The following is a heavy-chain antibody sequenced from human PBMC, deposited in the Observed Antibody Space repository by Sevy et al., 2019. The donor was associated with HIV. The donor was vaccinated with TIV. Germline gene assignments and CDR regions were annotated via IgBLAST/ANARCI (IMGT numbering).Heavy chain of an antibody. CDR3: ARGYGDYNIYYFDF. Sequence: SETLSLTCTVSGGSISYYYWSWIRQPPGKGLEWTGYIYYSGRTNYNPSLKSRVTISVDTSKYQFSLRLSSVTAADTAVNYCARGYGDYNIYYFDFWGQGTLVTVSS. D-gene: IGHD4-17*01. J-gene: IGHJ4*02. V-gene: IGHV4-59*01. CDR2: IYYSGRT. CDR1: GGSISYYY.